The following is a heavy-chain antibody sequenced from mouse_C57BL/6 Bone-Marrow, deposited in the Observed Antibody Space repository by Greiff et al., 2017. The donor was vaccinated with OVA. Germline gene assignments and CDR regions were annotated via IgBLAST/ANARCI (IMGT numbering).Heavy chain of an antibody. CDR3: ARRRGFYYYGSSYAMDY. CDR1: GYSFTDYN. J-gene: IGHJ4*01. CDR2: INPNYGTT. D-gene: IGHD1-1*01. V-gene: IGHV1-39*01. Sequence: EVQLQESGPELVKPGASVKISCKASGYSFTDYNMNWVKQSNGKSLEWIGVINPNYGTTSYNQKFKGKATLTVDQSSSTAYMQLNSLTSEDSAVYYCARRRGFYYYGSSYAMDYWGQGTSVTVSS.